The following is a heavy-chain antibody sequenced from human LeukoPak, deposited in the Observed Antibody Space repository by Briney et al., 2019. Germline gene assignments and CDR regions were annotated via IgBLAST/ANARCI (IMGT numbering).Heavy chain of an antibody. Sequence: GASVKVSCKASGYTFTGYYMHWVRQAPGQGLEWMGWINPNSGGTNYAQKFQGRVTMTRDTSISTAYMELSRLRSDDTAVYYCARDVSERYSSSWYPPPPTFDYWGQGTLVTVSS. J-gene: IGHJ4*02. D-gene: IGHD6-13*01. CDR2: INPNSGGT. CDR1: GYTFTGYY. V-gene: IGHV1-2*02. CDR3: ARDVSERYSSSWYPPPPTFDY.